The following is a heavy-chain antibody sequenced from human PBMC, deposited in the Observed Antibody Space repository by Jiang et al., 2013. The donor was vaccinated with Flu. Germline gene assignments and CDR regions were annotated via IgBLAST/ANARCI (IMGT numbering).Heavy chain of an antibody. Sequence: PGLVKPSETLSLACSVSGGSISSFYWSWIRQPPGKGLEWIGYISYSFDYTGSTNYNPSLKSRVTISVDPSKNQFSLRLTSVTAADTAVYYCARLDLPPTGPGGPFFDYWGQGRLVTVSS. V-gene: IGHV4-59*08. CDR1: GGSISSFY. CDR3: ARLDLPPTGPGGPFFDY. D-gene: IGHD1-1*01. J-gene: IGHJ4*02. CDR2: ISYSFDYTGST.